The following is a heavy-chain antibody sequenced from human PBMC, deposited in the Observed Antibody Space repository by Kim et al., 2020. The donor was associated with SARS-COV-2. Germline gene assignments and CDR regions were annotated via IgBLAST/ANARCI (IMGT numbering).Heavy chain of an antibody. CDR2: IYNSGST. Sequence: SETLSLTCTVSGGSITSGGNHWSWIRHHPGEGLEWIGYIYNSGSTHFNPSLKSRLIISLDTSKNQFSLQLSSVTAADTAVYYCARGIVVAGSYYFDYWA. J-gene: IGHJ4*01. CDR3: ARGIVVAGSYYFDY. CDR1: GGSITSGGNH. D-gene: IGHD3-22*01. V-gene: IGHV4-31*03.